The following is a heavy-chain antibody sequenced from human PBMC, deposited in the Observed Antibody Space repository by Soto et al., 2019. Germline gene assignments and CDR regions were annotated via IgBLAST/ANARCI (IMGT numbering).Heavy chain of an antibody. CDR2: IYWDDDK. CDR1: GFSLSTSGVG. J-gene: IGHJ4*02. V-gene: IGHV2-5*02. Sequence: QITLKESSPTRVKPTQTLTLTCTFSGFSLSTSGVGVGWIRQPPGKALEWLAFIYWDDDKRDSPSLKSRLTINKDTSKNQVVLTMTNMDPPDTGTYYCANRFYPYGSAWDQGMLDYWGPGTLVTVSS. CDR3: ANRFYPYGSAWDQGMLDY. D-gene: IGHD1-26*01.